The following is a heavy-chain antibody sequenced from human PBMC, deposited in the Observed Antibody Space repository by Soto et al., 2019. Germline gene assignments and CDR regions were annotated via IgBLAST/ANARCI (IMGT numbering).Heavy chain of an antibody. CDR3: AVAVAGPTAIGY. V-gene: IGHV3-74*01. J-gene: IGHJ4*02. D-gene: IGHD6-19*01. Sequence: EVQLVESGGGLVQPGGSLRLSCAASGFTFSSYWWHWVRQAPGKGLVWVSRINRDGSSTSYADSLKGRFTISRDNAKNTLYLQMNSLRAEDTAVYYCAVAVAGPTAIGYWGQGTLVTVSS. CDR1: GFTFSSYW. CDR2: INRDGSST.